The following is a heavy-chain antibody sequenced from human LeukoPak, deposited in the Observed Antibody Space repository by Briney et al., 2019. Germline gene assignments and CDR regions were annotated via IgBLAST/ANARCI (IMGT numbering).Heavy chain of an antibody. CDR1: GYTFTGYY. CDR3: ARAAIAAAGTIRYFDY. J-gene: IGHJ4*02. D-gene: IGHD6-13*01. Sequence: ASVKVSCKASGYTFTGYYVHWVRQAPGQGLEWMGIINPSGGSTSYAQKFQGRVTMTRDTSTSTVYMELSSLRSEDTAVYYCARAAIAAAGTIRYFDYWGQGTLVTVSS. CDR2: INPSGGST. V-gene: IGHV1-46*01.